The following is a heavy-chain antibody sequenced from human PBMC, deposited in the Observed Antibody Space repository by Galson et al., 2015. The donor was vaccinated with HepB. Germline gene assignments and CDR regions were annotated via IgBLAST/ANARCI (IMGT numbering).Heavy chain of an antibody. D-gene: IGHD1-26*01. Sequence: SLRLSCAASGFTFSSYWMSWVRQAPGKGLEWVANIKQDGSERYYVDSVKGRFTISRDNSKNTLYLQMNSLRAEDTAVYYSAKRAVGTAGPNYFDYWGQGTLVTVSS. CDR3: AKRAVGTAGPNYFDY. V-gene: IGHV3-7*03. CDR2: IKQDGSER. CDR1: GFTFSSYW. J-gene: IGHJ4*02.